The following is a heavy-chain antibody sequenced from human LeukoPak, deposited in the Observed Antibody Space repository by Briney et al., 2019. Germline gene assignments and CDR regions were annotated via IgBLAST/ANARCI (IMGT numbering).Heavy chain of an antibody. J-gene: IGHJ4*02. Sequence: SETLSLTCAVYGGSFSGYYWSWIRQPPGKGLEWIGEINHSGSTNYNPSLKSRVTISVDMSKNQFSLKLSSVTAADTAVYYCASFSNWTIDYWGQGTLVTVSS. CDR3: ASFSNWTIDY. CDR2: INHSGST. D-gene: IGHD1-20*01. CDR1: GGSFSGYY. V-gene: IGHV4-34*01.